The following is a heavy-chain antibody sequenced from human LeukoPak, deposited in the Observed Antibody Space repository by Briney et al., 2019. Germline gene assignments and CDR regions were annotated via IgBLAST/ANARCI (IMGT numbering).Heavy chain of an antibody. J-gene: IGHJ4*02. CDR2: IYYSGST. CDR1: GGSISSGDYY. CDR3: ASQLGYCSSTSCYTFDY. Sequence: SQTLSLTCTVSGGSISSGDYYWSWIRQPPGKGLEWIGDIYYSGSTYHNPSLKSRVTISVDTSKNQFSLKLSSVTAADTAVYYCASQLGYCSSTSCYTFDYWGQGTLVTVSS. D-gene: IGHD2-2*01. V-gene: IGHV4-30-4*01.